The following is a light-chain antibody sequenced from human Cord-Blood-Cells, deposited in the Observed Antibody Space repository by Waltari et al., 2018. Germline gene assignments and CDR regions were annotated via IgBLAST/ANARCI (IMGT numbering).Light chain of an antibody. CDR2: AAS. V-gene: IGKV1-39*01. Sequence: DIQMTQSPSTLSASVGASVTISCRASQSLSRYLNWYLQKPGKAPKILIYAASSLQSGVPSRFSGSGSGTDFTLAISSLQPEDFATDYCQQCYSTPITFGQGTRLEIK. CDR3: QQCYSTPIT. CDR1: QSLSRY. J-gene: IGKJ5*01.